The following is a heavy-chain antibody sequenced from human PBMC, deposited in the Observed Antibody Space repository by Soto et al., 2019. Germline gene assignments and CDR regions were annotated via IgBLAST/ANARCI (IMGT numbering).Heavy chain of an antibody. CDR3: AWQRQPQGGDDYYFGMAV. CDR1: AFSFTNFA. Sequence: QVQLMESGGGLVRPGESLRLSCAASAFSFTNFALHWVRQAPGRGLEWVAVISFDGSNKYYVDSVKGRFTISMDNSKNALYMQISRLTPDDTGVYSGAWQRQPQGGDDYYFGMAVWGQGTTVTVSS. D-gene: IGHD2-21*02. CDR2: ISFDGSNK. J-gene: IGHJ6*02. V-gene: IGHV3-30*04.